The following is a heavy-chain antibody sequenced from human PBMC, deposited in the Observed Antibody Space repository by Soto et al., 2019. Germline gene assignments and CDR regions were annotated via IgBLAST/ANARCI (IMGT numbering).Heavy chain of an antibody. CDR2: ISVYNGDR. D-gene: IGHD5-18*01. CDR3: ARDLTAPSLFDY. Sequence: QVHLVQSGAEVKKPGASVKVSCKASGYTFTNYGISWVRQAPGQGLEWMGWISVYNGDRKNAQKFQGRVTMTTDTSTSTAYMELRSLRSDDTAVYFCARDLTAPSLFDYWGQGTLVTVSS. V-gene: IGHV1-18*01. J-gene: IGHJ4*02. CDR1: GYTFTNYG.